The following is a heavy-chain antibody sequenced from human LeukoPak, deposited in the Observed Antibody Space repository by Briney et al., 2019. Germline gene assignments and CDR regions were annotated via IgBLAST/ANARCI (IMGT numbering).Heavy chain of an antibody. J-gene: IGHJ5*02. CDR2: ISSDGSNK. D-gene: IGHD4-23*01. V-gene: IGHV3-30-3*01. Sequence: GGSLRLSCAASGFTFSSFAMHWVRQAPGKGLAWVALISSDGSNKYYADSVKGRFTISRDNSKNTLYLQMNSLRIDDTAVYYCVRAVENWFDPWGQGTLVTVSS. CDR1: GFTFSSFA. CDR3: VRAVENWFDP.